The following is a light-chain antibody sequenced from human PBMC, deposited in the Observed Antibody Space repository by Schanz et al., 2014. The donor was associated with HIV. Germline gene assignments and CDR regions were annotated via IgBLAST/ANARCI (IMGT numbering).Light chain of an antibody. CDR2: GAS. V-gene: IGKV3-15*01. CDR1: QSVRTN. J-gene: IGKJ4*01. Sequence: EIVMTQSPVTLSVSPGERATLSCRASQSVRTNLAWYQQKRGQAPRLLIYGASTRATGIPARFSGSGSGTEFTLTISSLQPEDIATYYCQQYGTYPLSFGGGTKVEIK. CDR3: QQYGTYPLS.